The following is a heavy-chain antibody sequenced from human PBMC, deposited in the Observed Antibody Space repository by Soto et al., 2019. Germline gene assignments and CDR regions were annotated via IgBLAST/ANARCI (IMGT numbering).Heavy chain of an antibody. D-gene: IGHD1-1*01. CDR2: IYPGDSDT. Sequence: GESLKISCKGSGYSFTSYWIAWVRQMPGKGLDWMGIIYPGDSDTRYSPSFQGQVTISADKSINTAYLQWNSLKASDTAMYYCARTATGTTVSMDVWGQGTTVTVSS. J-gene: IGHJ6*02. V-gene: IGHV5-51*01. CDR3: ARTATGTTVSMDV. CDR1: GYSFTSYW.